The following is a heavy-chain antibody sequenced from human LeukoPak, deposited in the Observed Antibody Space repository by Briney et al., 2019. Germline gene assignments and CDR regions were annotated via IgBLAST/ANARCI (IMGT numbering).Heavy chain of an antibody. D-gene: IGHD5-18*01. J-gene: IGHJ5*02. CDR1: GYTFTSYD. CDR2: MNPNSGNT. V-gene: IGHV1-8*01. Sequence: GASVKVSCKASGYTFTSYDINWVRQATGQGLEWMGWMNPNSGNTGYAQKFQGRVTITRNTSIRTDYMELRSLRSEDTAVYYCASPGTAPEGHTAMVTWGQGTLVTVSS. CDR3: ASPGTAPEGHTAMVT.